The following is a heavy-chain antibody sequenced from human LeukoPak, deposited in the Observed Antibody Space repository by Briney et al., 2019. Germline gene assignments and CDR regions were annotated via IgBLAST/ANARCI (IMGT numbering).Heavy chain of an antibody. CDR3: ARSLRRHIANGMDV. D-gene: IGHD2-21*01. Sequence: GESLKISCKGSGYSFPNYWIAWVRQMPGKGLEWMGRIDPSDSYTNYSPSFQGHVTISADKSISTAYLQWSSLKASDTAMYYCARSLRRHIANGMDVWGQGTTVTVSS. CDR2: IDPSDSYT. J-gene: IGHJ6*02. CDR1: GYSFPNYW. V-gene: IGHV5-10-1*01.